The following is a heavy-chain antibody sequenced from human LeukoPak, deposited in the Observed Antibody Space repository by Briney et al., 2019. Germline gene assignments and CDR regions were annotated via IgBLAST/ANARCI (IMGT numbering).Heavy chain of an antibody. CDR1: GFNFSSYW. J-gene: IGHJ6*03. CDR3: ARFGYSHGYGWGRGYYYYYMDV. CDR2: INSDGSRI. Sequence: GGSLRLSCAASGFNFSSYWMHWVRQAPGKGLVWVSRINSDGSRISYADSVKGRFTISRDNAKNTLYLQMNSLRAEDTAVYYCARFGYSHGYGWGRGYYYYYMDVWGKGTTVTVSS. D-gene: IGHD5-18*01. V-gene: IGHV3-74*01.